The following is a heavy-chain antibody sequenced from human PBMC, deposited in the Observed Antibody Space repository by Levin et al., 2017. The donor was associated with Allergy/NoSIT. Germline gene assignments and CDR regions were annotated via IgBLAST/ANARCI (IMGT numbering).Heavy chain of an antibody. J-gene: IGHJ5*02. V-gene: IGHV1-18*01. Sequence: GGSLRLSCAASGFNFRAYAMNWVRQAPGMGLQWVSAISGRMGWISGYNGNTSYAQNLQRRVTIFTDTSTRTTYMALRSLRSDDTAIYYCARAEISSGNYFRFDPWGQGTLVTVSS. CDR3: ARAEISSGNYFRFDP. CDR1: GFNFRAYA. CDR2: ISGYNGNT. D-gene: IGHD1-26*01.